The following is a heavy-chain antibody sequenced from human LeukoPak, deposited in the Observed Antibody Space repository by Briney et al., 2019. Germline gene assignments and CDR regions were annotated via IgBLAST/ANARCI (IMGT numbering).Heavy chain of an antibody. V-gene: IGHV3-30*04. Sequence: PGGSLRLSCAASGFTFSGYAMHWVRQAPGKGLEWVAVISYDGSNKYYADSVKGRFTISRDNSKNTLYLQMNSLRAEDTAVYYCAKGPPGEGPYYYYGMDVWGQGTTVTVSS. CDR1: GFTFSGYA. J-gene: IGHJ6*02. CDR2: ISYDGSNK. CDR3: AKGPPGEGPYYYYGMDV. D-gene: IGHD3-10*01.